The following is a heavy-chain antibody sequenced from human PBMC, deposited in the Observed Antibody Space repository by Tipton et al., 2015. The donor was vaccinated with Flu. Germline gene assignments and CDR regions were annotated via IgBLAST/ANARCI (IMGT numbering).Heavy chain of an antibody. D-gene: IGHD4-17*01. CDR2: ISYDGRIK. CDR3: AREATLMEAGGMDV. V-gene: IGHV3-30*19. CDR1: GFTFSTYG. J-gene: IGHJ6*02. Sequence: SPRLSCAASGFTFSTYGMHWVRQAPGKGLEWVAVISYDGRIKHDADSVKGRFTISRDNSKNTLYLQMNSLRAEDTAVYYCAREATLMEAGGMDVWGQGTTVTVSS.